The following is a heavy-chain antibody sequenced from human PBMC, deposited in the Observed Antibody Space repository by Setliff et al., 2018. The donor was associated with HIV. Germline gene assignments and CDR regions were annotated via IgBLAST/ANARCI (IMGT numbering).Heavy chain of an antibody. J-gene: IGHJ6*02. CDR2: IWFDGSKT. Sequence: PGGSLRLSCAASGFTFSTYGMHWVRQAPGKGLEWVAIIWFDGSKTYYADSVKGRFTISRDNAKNSLYLQMNSLKAEDTAVYYCARRETGALYFGTFYYYGMDVWGQGTTVTVSS. V-gene: IGHV3-33*01. CDR3: ARRETGALYFGTFYYYGMDV. CDR1: GFTFSTYG. D-gene: IGHD3-10*01.